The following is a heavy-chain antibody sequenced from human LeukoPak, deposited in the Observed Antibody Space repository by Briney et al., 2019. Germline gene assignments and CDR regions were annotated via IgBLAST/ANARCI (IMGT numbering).Heavy chain of an antibody. J-gene: IGHJ4*02. D-gene: IGHD5-12*01. V-gene: IGHV4-38-2*02. CDR3: ARGRRATDFDY. Sequence: PSETLSLTCTVSGYSISSGYYWGWIRQPPGKGLEWIGSIYYSGSTYYNPSLKSRVTISVDTSKNQFSLKLSSVTAADTAAYYCARGRRATDFDYWGQGTLVTVSS. CDR1: GYSISSGYY. CDR2: IYYSGST.